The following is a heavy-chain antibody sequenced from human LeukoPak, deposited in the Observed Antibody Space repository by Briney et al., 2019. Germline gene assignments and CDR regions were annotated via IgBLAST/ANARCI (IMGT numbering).Heavy chain of an antibody. V-gene: IGHV1-8*01. CDR2: MYPNSGNT. CDR1: GYTFTSYD. CDR3: ARVLGYDMLTGYYSVGGMDV. J-gene: IGHJ6*02. Sequence: GASVKVSCKASGYTFTSYDIDWVRQATGQGLEWMGWMYPNSGNTGYAQKFQGRVTMTRNTSISTAYMELSSLRSEDTAVYYCARVLGYDMLTGYYSVGGMDVWGQGTTVTFSS. D-gene: IGHD3-9*01.